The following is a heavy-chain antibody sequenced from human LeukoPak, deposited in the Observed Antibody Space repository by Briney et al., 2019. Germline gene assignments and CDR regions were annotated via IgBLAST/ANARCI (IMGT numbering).Heavy chain of an antibody. CDR1: GYTFTSYD. V-gene: IGHV1-8*02. CDR3: ARGPTMIVVVITGTYYFDY. D-gene: IGHD3-22*01. CDR2: MNPNSGNT. J-gene: IGHJ4*02. Sequence: ASVKVSCKASGYTFTSYDINLVRQATGQGLEWMGWMNPNSGNTGYAQKFQGRVTMTRNTSISTAHMELSSLRSEDTAVYYCARGPTMIVVVITGTYYFDYWGQGTLATVSS.